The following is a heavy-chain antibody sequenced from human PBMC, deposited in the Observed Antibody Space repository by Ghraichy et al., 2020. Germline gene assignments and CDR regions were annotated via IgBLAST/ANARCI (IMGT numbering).Heavy chain of an antibody. CDR2: VNHSGNT. CDR1: GGSFSAYY. Sequence: SETLSLTCAVYGGSFSAYYWTWFRQPPGKGLEWIGEVNHSGNTNYNPSLKSRVTISVDTSKNQFSLNLRSVTAADTAMYYCASRINMVVMERRTTYFDPWGQGTLVTVSS. D-gene: IGHD3-10*01. V-gene: IGHV4-34*01. J-gene: IGHJ5*02. CDR3: ASRINMVVMERRTTYFDP.